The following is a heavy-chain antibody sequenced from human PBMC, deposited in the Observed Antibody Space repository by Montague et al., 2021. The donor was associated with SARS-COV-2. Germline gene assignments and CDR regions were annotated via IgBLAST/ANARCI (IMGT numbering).Heavy chain of an antibody. CDR1: GFSLSTSGMC. V-gene: IGHV2-70*01. J-gene: IGHJ4*02. Sequence: PALVKPTQTLTLTCTFSGFSLSTSGMCVSWIRQPPGKALEWLALIDWDDDKYYSTSLKTRLTISKDTSKNQVVLTMTNMDPVDTAMHYCARGRYGGNRGYYFDYWGQGTLVTVSS. D-gene: IGHD4-23*01. CDR2: IDWDDDK. CDR3: ARGRYGGNRGYYFDY.